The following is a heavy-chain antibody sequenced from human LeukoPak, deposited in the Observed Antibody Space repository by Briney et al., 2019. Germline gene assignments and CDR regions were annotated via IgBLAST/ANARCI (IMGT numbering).Heavy chain of an antibody. V-gene: IGHV4-59*01. CDR3: ARSHLVPAADYYYYYYGMDV. D-gene: IGHD2-2*01. CDR2: IYYSGST. J-gene: IGHJ6*02. Sequence: SGTLSLTCTVSGGSISSYYWSWIRQPPGKGLEWIGYIYYSGSTNYNPSLKSRVTISVDTSKNQFSLKLSSVTAADTAVYYCARSHLVPAADYYYYYYGMDVWGQGTTVTVSS. CDR1: GGSISSYY.